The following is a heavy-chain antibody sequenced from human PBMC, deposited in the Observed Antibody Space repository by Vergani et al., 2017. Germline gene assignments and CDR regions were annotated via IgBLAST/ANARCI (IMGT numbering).Heavy chain of an antibody. CDR1: GFTFDDYA. Sequence: EVQLVESGGGLVQPGRSLRLSCAASGFTFDDYAMHWVRQAPGKGLEWVSGISWNSGSIGYADSVKGRFTISRDNAKNSLYLQMNSLRAEDTAVYYCARVRAAADYYGMDVWGQGTTVTVSS. J-gene: IGHJ6*02. V-gene: IGHV3-9*01. CDR2: ISWNSGSI. D-gene: IGHD6-13*01. CDR3: ARVRAAADYYGMDV.